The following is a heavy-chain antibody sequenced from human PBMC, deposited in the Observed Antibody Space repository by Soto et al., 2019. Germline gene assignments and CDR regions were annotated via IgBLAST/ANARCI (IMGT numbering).Heavy chain of an antibody. CDR3: ARGEDYDFWSGYYGMDV. CDR2: IYHSGST. D-gene: IGHD3-3*01. J-gene: IGHJ6*02. Sequence: SETLSLTCAVSGGSISSSNWWSWVRQPPGKGLEWIGEIYHSGSTNYNPSLKSRVTISVDKSKNQFSLKLSSVTAADTAVYYCARGEDYDFWSGYYGMDVWGQGTTVTVSS. V-gene: IGHV4-4*02. CDR1: GGSISSSNW.